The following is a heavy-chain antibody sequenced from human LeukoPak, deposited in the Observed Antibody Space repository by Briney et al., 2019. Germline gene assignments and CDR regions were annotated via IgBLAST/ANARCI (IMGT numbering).Heavy chain of an antibody. V-gene: IGHV1-2*02. J-gene: IGHJ3*02. D-gene: IGHD3-22*01. CDR1: GYTFTGYY. CDR3: ARAFTYYYDSSGYIDAFDI. CDR2: INPNTGGT. Sequence: ASVKVSCKASGYTFTGYYMHWVRQAPGQGLEWMGWINPNTGGTNYAQKFQGRVTMTRDTSIRTAYMELSRLRSDDTAVYYCARAFTYYYDSSGYIDAFDIWGQGTMVTVSS.